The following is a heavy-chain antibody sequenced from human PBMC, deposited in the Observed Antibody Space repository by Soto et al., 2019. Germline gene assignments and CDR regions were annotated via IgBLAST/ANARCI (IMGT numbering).Heavy chain of an antibody. D-gene: IGHD4-17*01. CDR1: GFTFSRSA. J-gene: IGHJ4*02. V-gene: IGHV1-58*02. CDR2: IVVGSGNT. Sequence: SVKVSWKASGFTFSRSAMQWVRQARGQRLEWIGWIVVGSGNTNYAQKFQERVTISRDMSTSTGYMELSSLRSEDTAVYYCARDNSGDYRHWGQGTLVTVSS. CDR3: ARDNSGDYRH.